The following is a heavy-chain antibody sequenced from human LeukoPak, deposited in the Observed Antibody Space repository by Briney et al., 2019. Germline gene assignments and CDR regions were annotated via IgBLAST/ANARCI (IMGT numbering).Heavy chain of an antibody. J-gene: IGHJ4*02. CDR2: ISSSSYI. V-gene: IGHV3-21*01. CDR1: GFTFSSYT. CDR3: AREIHLDY. Sequence: PGGSLRLSCAVSGFTFSSYTMNWVRQAPGKGLEWVSSISSSSYIYYADSVKGRFTISGDNAKNSLYLQMNSLRAEDTAVYYCAREIHLDYWGQGTLVTVSS.